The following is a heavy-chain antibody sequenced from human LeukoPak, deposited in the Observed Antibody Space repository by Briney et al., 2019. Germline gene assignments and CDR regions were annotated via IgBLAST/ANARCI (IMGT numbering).Heavy chain of an antibody. CDR3: AKCHSGNYYYGMDV. D-gene: IGHD1-26*01. J-gene: IGHJ6*02. CDR2: ISGSGGST. Sequence: PGGSLILSCAASGFTFSSYAMSWVRQAPGKGLEWVSVISGSGGSTYYADSVKGRFTISRDNSKNTLYLQMNSLRAEDTAVYYCAKCHSGNYYYGMDVWGQGTTVTVSS. CDR1: GFTFSSYA. V-gene: IGHV3-23*01.